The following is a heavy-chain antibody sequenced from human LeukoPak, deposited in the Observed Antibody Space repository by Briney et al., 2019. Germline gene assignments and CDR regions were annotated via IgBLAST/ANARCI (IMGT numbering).Heavy chain of an antibody. CDR3: AREHGSGSYFDY. D-gene: IGHD3-10*01. CDR1: GGSFSGSY. J-gene: IGHJ4*02. CDR2: INHGGST. Sequence: PSETLSLTCDVYGGSFSGSYWSWIRQPPGKGLEWIGEINHGGSTNYNPSLKSRVTISVDTSEKQFSLKLSSVTAADTAVYYCAREHGSGSYFDYWGQGTLVTVSS. V-gene: IGHV4-34*01.